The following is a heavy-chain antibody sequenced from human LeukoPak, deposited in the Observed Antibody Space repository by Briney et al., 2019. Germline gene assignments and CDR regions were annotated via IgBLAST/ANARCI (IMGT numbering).Heavy chain of an antibody. CDR3: VRAFYSRVDV. CDR2: IYTSGST. D-gene: IGHD3-22*01. Sequence: SETLSLTCTVSGGSISSGSYYWSWLRQPAGKGLEWIGRIYTSGSTNYNPSLKSRLTISVDTSKNQFSLKLSSVTAADTAVYYCVRAFYSRVDVWGKGTTVTVSS. V-gene: IGHV4-61*02. CDR1: GGSISSGSYY. J-gene: IGHJ6*04.